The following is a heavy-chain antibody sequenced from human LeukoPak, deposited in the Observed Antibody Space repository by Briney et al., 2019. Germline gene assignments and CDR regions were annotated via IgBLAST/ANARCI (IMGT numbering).Heavy chain of an antibody. D-gene: IGHD3-22*01. CDR2: ISYDGSNK. Sequence: GGSLRLSCAASGFTFSYYGMHWVRQAPGKGLEWVAVISYDGSNKYYAESVKGRFTISRDNSKNTLYLQMNSLRAEDTAVYYCARGGMIVVDDYWGQGTLVTVSS. CDR3: ARGGMIVVDDY. J-gene: IGHJ4*02. CDR1: GFTFSYYG. V-gene: IGHV3-30*03.